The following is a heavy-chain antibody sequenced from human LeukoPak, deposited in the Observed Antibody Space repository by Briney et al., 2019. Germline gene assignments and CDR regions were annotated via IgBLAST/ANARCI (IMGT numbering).Heavy chain of an antibody. CDR2: IYYSGST. V-gene: IGHV4-39*07. CDR3: ARLAEMNWNADYDYVWGSYLDY. CDR1: GGSISSSSYY. J-gene: IGHJ4*02. D-gene: IGHD3-16*01. Sequence: SETLSLTCTVSGGSISSSSYYWGWIRQPPGKGLEWIGSIYYSGSTYYNPSLKSRVTISVDTSKNQFSLRLSSVTAADPAVYYCARLAEMNWNADYDYVWGSYLDYWGQGTLVTVSS.